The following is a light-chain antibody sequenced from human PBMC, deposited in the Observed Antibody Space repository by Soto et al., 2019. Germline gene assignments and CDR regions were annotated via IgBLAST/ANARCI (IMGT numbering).Light chain of an antibody. CDR2: KDS. Sequence: SYELTQPPSVSVSPGQTARITCSGDALPKQYAYWYQQKPGQAPVLVIYKDSERPSGIPERFSGSSSGTTVTLTISGVQAEDEADYYSQSADSSGTTWVFGGGTKVTVL. CDR1: ALPKQY. J-gene: IGLJ3*02. CDR3: QSADSSGTTWV. V-gene: IGLV3-25*03.